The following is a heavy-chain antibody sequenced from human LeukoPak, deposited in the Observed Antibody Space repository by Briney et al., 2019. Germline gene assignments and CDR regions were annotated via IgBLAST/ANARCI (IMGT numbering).Heavy chain of an antibody. V-gene: IGHV1-18*01. Sequence: ASVEVSCKASGYTFTTYGISWVRQAPGQGLEWMGWIDTYNGNTNYAQTLQGRVTMTTDTSTSTAYMELRSLRSDDTAVYFCARDPQQVVGATGGAFHYWGQGTLVTVSS. CDR1: GYTFTTYG. CDR2: IDTYNGNT. J-gene: IGHJ4*02. CDR3: ARDPQQVVGATGGAFHY. D-gene: IGHD1-26*01.